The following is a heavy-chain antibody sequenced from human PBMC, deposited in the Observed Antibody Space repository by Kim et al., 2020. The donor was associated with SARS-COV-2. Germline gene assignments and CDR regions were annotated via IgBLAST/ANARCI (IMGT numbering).Heavy chain of an antibody. CDR3: ARKRATNFDY. J-gene: IGHJ4*02. Sequence: SRQHNPSRKRRGTISVDKSTDQFSRKLSSVTAADTAVYYCARKRATNFDYWGQGTLVTVSS. CDR2: SR. D-gene: IGHD5-12*01. V-gene: IGHV4-4*02.